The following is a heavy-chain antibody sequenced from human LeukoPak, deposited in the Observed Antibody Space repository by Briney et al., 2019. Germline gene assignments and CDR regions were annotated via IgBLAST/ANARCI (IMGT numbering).Heavy chain of an antibody. CDR1: GVSITSSSYY. CDR2: IHYGANT. CDR3: ARNDAKMVTVDY. V-gene: IGHV4-39*02. Sequence: SETLSLTCTVSGVSITSSSYYWSWIRQPPGKGPEWIGSIHYGANTYRNPSLKSRVTISMDTSKNHFSLSLSSVTAADTAVYYCARNDAKMVTVDYWGQGTLVTVSS. D-gene: IGHD2-21*02. J-gene: IGHJ4*02.